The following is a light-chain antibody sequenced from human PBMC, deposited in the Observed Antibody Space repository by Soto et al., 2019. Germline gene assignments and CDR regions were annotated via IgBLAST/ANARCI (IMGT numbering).Light chain of an antibody. CDR1: QSVSSSY. J-gene: IGKJ4*01. CDR3: XXXXXXXLX. Sequence: EIVLTQSPGTLSLSPGERATLACRASQSVSSSYLAWYQQKPGQAPRLLIYGASSRATGIPDRFSGSGSGTDFTLTISRLEPEDFAVXXXXXXXXXXLXFGGGTKVDI. CDR2: GAS. V-gene: IGKV3-20*01.